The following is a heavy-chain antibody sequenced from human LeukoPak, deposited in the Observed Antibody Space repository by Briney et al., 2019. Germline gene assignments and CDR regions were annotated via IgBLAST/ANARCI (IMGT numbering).Heavy chain of an antibody. V-gene: IGHV4-59*12. Sequence: SETLSLTCTVSGGSISSYYWSWIRQPPGKGLEWIGYIYYSGSTNYNPSLKSRVTISVDTSKNQFSLKLSSVTAADTAVYYCARVNYGALGYWGQGTLVTVSS. D-gene: IGHD4-17*01. CDR3: ARVNYGALGY. CDR1: GGSISSYY. CDR2: IYYSGST. J-gene: IGHJ4*02.